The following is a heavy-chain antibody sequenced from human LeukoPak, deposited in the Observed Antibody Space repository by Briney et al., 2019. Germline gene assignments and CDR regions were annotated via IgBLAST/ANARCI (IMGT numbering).Heavy chain of an antibody. V-gene: IGHV1-46*01. J-gene: IGHJ4*02. Sequence: ASVKVSCKASGYTFTSYYMHWVRQDPGQGLEWMGIINPSGGSTSYAQKFQGRVTMTRDTSTSTVYMELSSLRSEDTAVYYCARPRFYYYDSSGYYPYWGQGTLVTVSS. CDR1: GYTFTSYY. CDR3: ARPRFYYYDSSGYYPY. CDR2: INPSGGST. D-gene: IGHD3-22*01.